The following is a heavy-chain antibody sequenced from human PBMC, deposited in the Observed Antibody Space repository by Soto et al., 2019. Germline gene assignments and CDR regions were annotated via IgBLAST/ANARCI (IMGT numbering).Heavy chain of an antibody. Sequence: QVQLVESGGGVVQPGRSLRLSCAASGFTFSSYGMHWVRQAPGKGLEWVAVISYDGSNKYYADSVKGRFTISRDNSKSTLYLQMNSLRAEDTAVYYFPKDRARYCGGGSCYSIFDYWGQGTLVTVSS. V-gene: IGHV3-30*18. CDR1: GFTFSSYG. J-gene: IGHJ4*02. D-gene: IGHD2-15*01. CDR2: ISYDGSNK. CDR3: PKDRARYCGGGSCYSIFDY.